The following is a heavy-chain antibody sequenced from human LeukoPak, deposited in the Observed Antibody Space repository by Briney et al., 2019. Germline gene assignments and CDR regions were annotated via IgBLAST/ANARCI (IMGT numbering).Heavy chain of an antibody. Sequence: PGGSLRLSCAASGFTFSSYWMSWVRQAPGKGLEWVANIKQDGSEKYYVDSVKGRFTISRDNSKNTLYLQMNSLRAEDTAVYYCARATTYYDSSGYHDAFDIWGQGTMVTVSS. CDR3: ARATTYYDSSGYHDAFDI. D-gene: IGHD3-22*01. V-gene: IGHV3-7*01. J-gene: IGHJ3*02. CDR1: GFTFSSYW. CDR2: IKQDGSEK.